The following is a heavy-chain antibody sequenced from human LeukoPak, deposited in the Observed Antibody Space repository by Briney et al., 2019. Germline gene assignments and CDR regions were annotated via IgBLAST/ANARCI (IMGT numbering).Heavy chain of an antibody. CDR2: ICYDGSDK. Sequence: PGGSLRLSCAASRIRFSSHGMHWVRQAPGKGLEWVAFICYDGSDKYYADTVTGRFTISRDNSKNILSLQMTTLRPDDTAVYFCVRDTSVGAAYFDFWGQGALVAVSS. CDR3: VRDTSVGAAYFDF. V-gene: IGHV3-30*02. J-gene: IGHJ4*02. D-gene: IGHD3-3*01. CDR1: RIRFSSHG.